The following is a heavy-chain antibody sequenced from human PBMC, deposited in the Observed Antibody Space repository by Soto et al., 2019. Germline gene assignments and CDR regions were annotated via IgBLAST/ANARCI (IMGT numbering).Heavy chain of an antibody. D-gene: IGHD5-18*01. Sequence: QVQLVESGGGVVQPGRSLRLSCAASGFTFSSYAMHWVRQAPGKGLEWVAVISYDGSNKYYADSVKGRFTISRDNSKNTLYLHMNSLRDEDTAVYYCARDPLWGTAMVLWYFDLWGRGTLVTVSS. J-gene: IGHJ2*01. CDR2: ISYDGSNK. CDR3: ARDPLWGTAMVLWYFDL. CDR1: GFTFSSYA. V-gene: IGHV3-30-3*01.